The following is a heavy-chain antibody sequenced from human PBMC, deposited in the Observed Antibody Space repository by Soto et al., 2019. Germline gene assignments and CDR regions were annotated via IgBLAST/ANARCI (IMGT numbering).Heavy chain of an antibody. CDR3: GTGGRTAGHVYHFDD. Sequence: EVQLVESGGGLVQPGGSLRLSCAASGFTFSNYWMHWVRQAPGKGLVWVSRINFDESTTTYADSVQGRFTISRDNAKNTLSLQLNSLRAEDTAIYYCGTGGRTAGHVYHFDDWGQGALVTVSS. CDR2: INFDESTT. D-gene: IGHD3-16*01. CDR1: GFTFSNYW. V-gene: IGHV3-74*01. J-gene: IGHJ4*02.